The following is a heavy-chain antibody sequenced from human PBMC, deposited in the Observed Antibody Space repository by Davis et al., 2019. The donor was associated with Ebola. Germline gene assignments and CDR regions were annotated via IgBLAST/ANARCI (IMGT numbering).Heavy chain of an antibody. CDR2: FYYSGST. CDR1: GGSISSSSYY. Sequence: SETLSLTCTVSGGSISSSSYYWGWIRQPPGKGLEWIGSFYYSGSTYYNPSLKSRVTISVDTSKNQFSLKLSSVTAADTAVYYCARAGSSGWYFDLWGRGTLVTVSS. D-gene: IGHD6-19*01. CDR3: ARAGSSGWYFDL. J-gene: IGHJ2*01. V-gene: IGHV4-39*07.